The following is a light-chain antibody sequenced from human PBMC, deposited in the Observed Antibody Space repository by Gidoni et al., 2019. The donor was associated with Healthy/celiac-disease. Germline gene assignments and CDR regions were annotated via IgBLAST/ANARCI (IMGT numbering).Light chain of an antibody. J-gene: IGKJ1*01. Sequence: EIVMPQSPAPLSVSPGERATLSCRASQSVSSNLAWDQQKPGQAPRLLIYGASTRATGIPARFSGSGSGTEFTLTISSLQSEDFAVYYCQQYNNWPRTFGQGTKVEIK. CDR2: GAS. CDR1: QSVSSN. CDR3: QQYNNWPRT. V-gene: IGKV3-15*01.